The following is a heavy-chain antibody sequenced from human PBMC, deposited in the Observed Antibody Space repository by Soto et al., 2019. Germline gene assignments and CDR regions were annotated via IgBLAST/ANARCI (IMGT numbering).Heavy chain of an antibody. CDR1: GGSISSYY. D-gene: IGHD2-2*02. CDR2: IYYSGST. J-gene: IGHJ5*02. V-gene: IGHV4-59*01. CDR3: ARAAVPAAIRNHWFDP. Sequence: PSETLSLTCTVSGGSISSYYWSWIRQPPGKGLEWIGDIYYSGSTNYNPSLKSRVTISVDTSKNQFSLKLSSVTAADTAVYYCARAAVPAAIRNHWFDPWGQGTLATVS.